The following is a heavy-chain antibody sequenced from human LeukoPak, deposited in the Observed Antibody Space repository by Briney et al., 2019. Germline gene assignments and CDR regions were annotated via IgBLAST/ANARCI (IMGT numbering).Heavy chain of an antibody. D-gene: IGHD2-21*02. V-gene: IGHV1-2*02. J-gene: IGHJ4*02. CDR2: INPNSGGT. Sequence: ASVTVSCTASGYTFSGYYMHWVRQAPGQGLEWVGWINPNSGGTNYAQKFQGRVTMTRDTSISTAYMELSRLLSGDTAVYYCARGKTMVYCGGDCYRFDNWGQGTLVTVSS. CDR3: ARGKTMVYCGGDCYRFDN. CDR1: GYTFSGYY.